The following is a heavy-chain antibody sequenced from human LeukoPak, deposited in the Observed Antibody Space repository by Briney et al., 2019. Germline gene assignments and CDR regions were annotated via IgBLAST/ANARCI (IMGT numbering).Heavy chain of an antibody. CDR3: ARDVVPAPIAAAGTFDY. Sequence: GASVKVSCKASGYTFTSYAMHWVRQAPGQRLEWMGWINAGNGNTKYSQKFQGRVTITRDTSASTAYMELSSLRSEDTAVYYCARDVVPAPIAAAGTFDYWGQGTLVTVSS. V-gene: IGHV1-3*01. CDR1: GYTFTSYA. D-gene: IGHD6-13*01. CDR2: INAGNGNT. J-gene: IGHJ4*02.